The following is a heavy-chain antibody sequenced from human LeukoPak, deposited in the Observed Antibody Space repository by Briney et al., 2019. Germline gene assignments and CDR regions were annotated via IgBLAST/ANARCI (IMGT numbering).Heavy chain of an antibody. V-gene: IGHV4-31*11. CDR2: IDYSGTT. D-gene: IGHD5-12*01. Sequence: SQTLSLTCAVSGGSINSVTYYWSWIRQQPGKGLEWIGYIDYSGTTWYNPSLKSRLTMSVDTSKNQSSLELSSMTAADTAVYYCARRLYRGSRSFDYWGQGTLVTVSS. CDR3: ARRLYRGSRSFDY. J-gene: IGHJ4*02. CDR1: GGSINSVTYY.